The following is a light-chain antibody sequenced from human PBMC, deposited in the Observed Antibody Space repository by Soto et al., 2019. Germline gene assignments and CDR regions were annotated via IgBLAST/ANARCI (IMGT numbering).Light chain of an antibody. V-gene: IGKV1-5*03. CDR3: QQYYSYWT. CDR2: KAS. J-gene: IGKJ1*01. CDR1: QSINTW. Sequence: DIQMTQSPSTLSASVVDRVTITCRARQSINTWLAWHQQKPGKAPKLLIYKASTLESGVPSRFSGSGSGTEFTLTITSLLPDDFATYYCQQYYSYWTFGQGTKVEIK.